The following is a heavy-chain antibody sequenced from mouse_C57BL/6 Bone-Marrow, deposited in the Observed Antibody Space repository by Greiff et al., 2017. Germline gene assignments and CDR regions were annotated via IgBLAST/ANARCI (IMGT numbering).Heavy chain of an antibody. CDR2: IYPRSGNT. CDR1: GYTFTSSG. V-gene: IGHV1-81*01. CDR3: ARPLYSNYYYAMDD. Sequence: VKLQQSGAELARPGASVKLSCKASGYTFTSSGLSWVKQRTGQGLEWIGEIYPRSGNTYYNEKFKGKATLTADKSSSTAYMELRSLTSENSAVFFCARPLYSNYYYAMDDWGQGTSVTVSA. J-gene: IGHJ4*01. D-gene: IGHD2-5*01.